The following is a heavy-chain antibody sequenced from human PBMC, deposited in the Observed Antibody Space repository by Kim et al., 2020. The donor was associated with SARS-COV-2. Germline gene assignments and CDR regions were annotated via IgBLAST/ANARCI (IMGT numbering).Heavy chain of an antibody. D-gene: IGHD1-26*01. CDR3: VALYSGSYSAPDY. Sequence: GGSLRLSCAASGFTFSSYEMNWVRQAPGKGLEWVSYIGSSSTIKYADSVKGRFTISSDNAKNSLYLQMDRLRAEDTAVYYCVALYSGSYSAPDYWGRGTLLSLSP. CDR1: GFTFSSYE. J-gene: IGHJ4*02. CDR2: IGSSSTI. V-gene: IGHV3-48*03.